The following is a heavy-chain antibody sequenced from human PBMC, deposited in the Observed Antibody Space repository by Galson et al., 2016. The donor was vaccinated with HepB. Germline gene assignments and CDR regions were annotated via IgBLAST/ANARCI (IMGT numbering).Heavy chain of an antibody. J-gene: IGHJ4*02. CDR1: GFTLSNYA. CDR2: LSGSGITT. V-gene: IGHV3-23*01. CDR3: ARLFGGYIDY. Sequence: SLRLSCAASGFTLSNYAMSWVRQAPGKGLEWVSDLSGSGITTYYADPVKGRFTISRDNSKKTVYLQMSSLRAEDTAVYYCARLFGGYIDYWGQGTLVTVSS. D-gene: IGHD2-15*01.